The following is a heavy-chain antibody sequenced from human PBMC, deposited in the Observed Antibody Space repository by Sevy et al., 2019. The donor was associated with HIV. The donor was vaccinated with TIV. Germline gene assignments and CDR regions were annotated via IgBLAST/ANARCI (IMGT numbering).Heavy chain of an antibody. CDR2: ISYDGSNK. CDR3: ARVRSARLKGPFDI. D-gene: IGHD2-15*01. Sequence: GGSVRLSCAASGFTFSSYAMHWVRQAPGKGLEWVAVISYDGSNKYYADSVKGRFTISRDNSKNTLYLQMNSLRAEDTAGYYCARVRSARLKGPFDIWGQGTMVTVSS. J-gene: IGHJ3*02. CDR1: GFTFSSYA. V-gene: IGHV3-30-3*01.